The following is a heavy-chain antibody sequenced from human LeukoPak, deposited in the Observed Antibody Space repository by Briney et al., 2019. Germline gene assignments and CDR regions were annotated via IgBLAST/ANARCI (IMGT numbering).Heavy chain of an antibody. CDR2: IYYSGTT. J-gene: IGHJ2*01. CDR1: GDSISSCNFY. D-gene: IGHD6-13*01. CDR3: ARDGIARCGGNWYFDL. V-gene: IGHV4-39*07. Sequence: SETQTLTCTVSGDSISSCNFYWGWIRQPPGKGLEWIGSIYYSGTTYYNPSLKSRVAISLDTSKNQFSLKLISVTAADTAIYYCARDGIARCGGNWYFDLWGRGTLVTVSS.